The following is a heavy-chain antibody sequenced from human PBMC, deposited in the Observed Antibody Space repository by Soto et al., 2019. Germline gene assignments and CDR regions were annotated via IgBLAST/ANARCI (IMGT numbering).Heavy chain of an antibody. Sequence: QVQLQESGPGLVKPSQTLSLTCTVSGGSISSGDYYWSWIRQPPGKGLEWIGYIYYSGSTYHNPSLKIRVTISVDTSKNQFSLNLSSVTAADTAVYYCARDCSGGSCYPQWGQGTLVTVSS. CDR2: IYYSGST. CDR3: ARDCSGGSCYPQ. CDR1: GGSISSGDYY. D-gene: IGHD2-15*01. J-gene: IGHJ4*02. V-gene: IGHV4-30-4*01.